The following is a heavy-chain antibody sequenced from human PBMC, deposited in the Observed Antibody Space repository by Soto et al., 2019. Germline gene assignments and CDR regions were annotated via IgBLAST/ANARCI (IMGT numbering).Heavy chain of an antibody. V-gene: IGHV3-23*01. CDR1: GFTFSHYT. CDR2: ISDRPTGHT. D-gene: IGHD2-21*02. CDR3: TTRMTAHFDY. J-gene: IGHJ4*02. Sequence: VGSLRLSCAASGFTFSHYTLNWVRRAPGKGLEWVSTISDRPTGHTHYAESVRGRFTISRDDSRDTVFLQMDSLRAEDTAVYYCTTRMTAHFDYWGQGVLVTVSS.